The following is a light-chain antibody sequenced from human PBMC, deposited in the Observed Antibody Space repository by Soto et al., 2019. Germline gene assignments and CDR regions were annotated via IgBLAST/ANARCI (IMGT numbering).Light chain of an antibody. CDR3: QQYNSYWT. J-gene: IGKJ1*01. CDR1: QTISTW. V-gene: IGKV1-5*03. CDR2: KAS. Sequence: DIPMTQSPSTLSASVGDRVTITCRASQTISTWLAWYQQKPGKAPKLLIYKASSLESGVPSRFSGSGSGTECTLTISSLQPDDCATYYCQQYNSYWTFGQGTKVEIK.